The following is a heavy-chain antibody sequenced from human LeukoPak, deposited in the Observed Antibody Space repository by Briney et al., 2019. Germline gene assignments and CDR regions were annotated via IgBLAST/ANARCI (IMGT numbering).Heavy chain of an antibody. D-gene: IGHD3-16*01. Sequence: SETLAFTFTVSGASIGSYYWSWMRQPPGKGLKWIGFISQNGIPHYTASLKSRVTISRDTSENKVSLILSSVTAADTAVYYCTRHDVVAVMGHGMAVWGQGTTVTVSS. CDR3: TRHDVVAVMGHGMAV. CDR2: ISQNGIP. J-gene: IGHJ6*01. CDR1: GASIGSYY. V-gene: IGHV4-59*08.